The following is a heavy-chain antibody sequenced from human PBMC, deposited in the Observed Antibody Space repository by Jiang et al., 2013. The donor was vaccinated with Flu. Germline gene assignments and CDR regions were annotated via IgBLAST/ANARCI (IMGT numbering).Heavy chain of an antibody. D-gene: IGHD4-11*01. CDR2: IYLGDSNT. J-gene: IGHJ6*02. CDR3: VRMHSNYGYYYFAMDV. V-gene: IGHV5-51*01. CDR1: GYSFSNYW. Sequence: ISCKGSGYSFSNYWIGWVRQMPGKGLEWMGIIYLGDSNTRYSPSFQGQVTISADKSISTAYLRWSSLKVSDTAIYYCVRMHSNYGYYYFAMDVWGQGTTVTVSS.